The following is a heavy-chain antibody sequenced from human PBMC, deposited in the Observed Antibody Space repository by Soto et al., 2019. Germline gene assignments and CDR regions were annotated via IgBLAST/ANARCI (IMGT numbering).Heavy chain of an antibody. D-gene: IGHD3-22*01. Sequence: PSETLSLTCNVSGASVSHGYWSWIRQPPGKGLEWIGFMYFGGSFNYNPSLTSRATISVETSKNQFSMKLTSVTASDTAVYYCASGPYYYDWYYFDYWGQGTLVTVSS. J-gene: IGHJ4*02. CDR3: ASGPYYYDWYYFDY. V-gene: IGHV4-59*02. CDR1: GASVSHGY. CDR2: MYFGGSF.